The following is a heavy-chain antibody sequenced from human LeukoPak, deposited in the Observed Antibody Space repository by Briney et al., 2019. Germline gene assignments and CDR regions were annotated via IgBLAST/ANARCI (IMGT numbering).Heavy chain of an antibody. D-gene: IGHD2-8*02. CDR2: ISSSSSYI. CDR3: ARDDVTTNGGVIADSRLFDI. J-gene: IGHJ3*02. V-gene: IGHV3-21*01. Sequence: GRSLRLSCAASGFTFSDFYMSWVRQAPGKGLEWVSSISSSSSYIYYADSVKGRFTISRDNAKNSLYLQMNSLRAEDTAVYYCARDDVTTNGGVIADSRLFDIWGQGTMVTVSS. CDR1: GFTFSDFY.